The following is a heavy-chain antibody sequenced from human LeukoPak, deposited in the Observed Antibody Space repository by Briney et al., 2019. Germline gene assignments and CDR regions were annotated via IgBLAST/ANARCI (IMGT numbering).Heavy chain of an antibody. CDR3: ARGVAGTAFDI. J-gene: IGHJ3*02. CDR1: GFTFSGYW. D-gene: IGHD6-19*01. Sequence: GGSLRLSCAASGFTFSGYWMSWVRQAPGKGLEWVANIKNDGSEKKYVDSVKGRFTISRDNAKNSLYLQMNSLRVEDTAVYYCARGVAGTAFDIWGQGTMVAVSS. V-gene: IGHV3-7*01. CDR2: IKNDGSEK.